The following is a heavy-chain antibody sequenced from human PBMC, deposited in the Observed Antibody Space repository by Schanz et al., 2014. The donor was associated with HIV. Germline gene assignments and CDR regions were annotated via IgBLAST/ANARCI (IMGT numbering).Heavy chain of an antibody. D-gene: IGHD1-26*01. V-gene: IGHV3-33*08. CDR3: ARTSRIVIPDRDPRLSYLYGMDV. Sequence: VQLVESGGGLVQPGGSLRLSCAASGFTFSSFGMHWVRQAPGKGLEWVAVIWHDGSSKYYADSVKGRFTISRDNSKNTLYLQMNGLRADDTAVYYCARTSRIVIPDRDPRLSYLYGMDVWGQGTTVTVSS. J-gene: IGHJ6*02. CDR2: IWHDGSSK. CDR1: GFTFSSFG.